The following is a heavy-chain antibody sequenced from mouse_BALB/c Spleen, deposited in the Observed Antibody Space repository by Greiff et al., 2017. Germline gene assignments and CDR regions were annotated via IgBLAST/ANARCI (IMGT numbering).Heavy chain of an antibody. D-gene: IGHD1-1*01. CDR3: ARERRDGSFAY. CDR1: GFSLTGYG. V-gene: IGHV2-6-7*01. J-gene: IGHJ3*01. Sequence: QVQLKESGPGLVAPSQSLSITCTVSGFSLTGYGVNWVRQPPGKGLEWLGMIWGDGSTDYNSALKSRLSISKDNSKSQVFLKMNSLQTDDTARYYCARERRDGSFAYWGQGTLVTVSA. CDR2: IWGDGST.